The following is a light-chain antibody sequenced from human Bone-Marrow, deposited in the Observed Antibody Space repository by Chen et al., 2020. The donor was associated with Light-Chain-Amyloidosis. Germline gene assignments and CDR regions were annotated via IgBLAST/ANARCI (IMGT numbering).Light chain of an antibody. V-gene: IGKV1-27*01. CDR1: QGIASY. CDR3: QNYNSAPRA. J-gene: IGKJ1*01. CDR2: AAT. Sequence: DIQMTQSPSSLSASVGDRVTITCRASQGIASYLAWYQQKPGKVPKLLIYAATTLQSGAPSRFSGSGSGADFTLTISSLQPEDVATYYCQNYNSAPRAFGQGTKVEI.